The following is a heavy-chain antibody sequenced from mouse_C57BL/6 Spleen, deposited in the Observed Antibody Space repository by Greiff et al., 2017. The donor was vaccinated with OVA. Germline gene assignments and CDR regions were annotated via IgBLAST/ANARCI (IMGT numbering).Heavy chain of an antibody. V-gene: IGHV1-82*01. CDR3: AIYYDYDDYAMDY. J-gene: IGHJ4*01. D-gene: IGHD2-4*01. CDR1: GYAFSSSW. CDR2: IYPGDGDT. Sequence: VQLQQSGPELVKPGASVKISCKASGYAFSSSWMNWVKQRPGKGLEWIGRIYPGDGDTNYNGKFKGKATLTADKSSSTAYMQLSSLTSEDSAVYFCAIYYDYDDYAMDYWGQGTSVTVSS.